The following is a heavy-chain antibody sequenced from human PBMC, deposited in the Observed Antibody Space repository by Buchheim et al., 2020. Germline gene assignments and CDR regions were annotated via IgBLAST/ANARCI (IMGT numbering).Heavy chain of an antibody. J-gene: IGHJ4*02. CDR1: GFKFSDYS. V-gene: IGHV3-48*02. Sequence: EVQLVESGGDLVQPGGSLRLSCVVSGFKFSDYSMNWVRQAPGKGLEWISYIDSSSRTIYYADSVRGRSTASRDNAKNWLYLKMNSLTNDDAAVYYCAREVPTVISDYWGQGTL. D-gene: IGHD4-17*01. CDR2: IDSSSRTI. CDR3: AREVPTVISDY.